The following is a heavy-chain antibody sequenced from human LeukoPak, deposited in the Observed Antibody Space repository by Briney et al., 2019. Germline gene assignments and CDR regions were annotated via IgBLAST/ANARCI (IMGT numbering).Heavy chain of an antibody. J-gene: IGHJ4*02. D-gene: IGHD3-22*01. CDR3: ARGGRGVVINVSGY. V-gene: IGHV1-2*02. Sequence: ASVKVSCKASGYTFTGYYMHWVRQAPGQGLEWMGWINPNRGGTNYAQKFQGRVTMTRDTSISTAYMELSRLRSDDTAVYYCARGGRGVVINVSGYWGQGTLVTVSS. CDR1: GYTFTGYY. CDR2: INPNRGGT.